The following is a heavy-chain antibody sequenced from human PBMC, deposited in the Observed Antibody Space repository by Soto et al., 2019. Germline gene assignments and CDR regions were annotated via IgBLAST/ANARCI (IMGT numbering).Heavy chain of an antibody. V-gene: IGHV3-30-3*01. CDR1: GFTFSSYA. CDR3: ARGARPAAMWQFDY. D-gene: IGHD2-2*01. Sequence: QVQLVESGGGVVQPGRSLRLSCAASGFTFSSYAMHWVRQAPGKGLEWVAVISYDGSNKYYADSVKGRFTISRDNSKNTLYLQMNSLRAEDTAVYYCARGARPAAMWQFDYWGQGTLVTVSS. J-gene: IGHJ4*02. CDR2: ISYDGSNK.